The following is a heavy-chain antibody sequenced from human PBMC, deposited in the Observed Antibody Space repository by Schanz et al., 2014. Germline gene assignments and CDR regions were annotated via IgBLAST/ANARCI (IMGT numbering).Heavy chain of an antibody. CDR2: IRSKTDNYVT. CDR1: GFTFGNFF. V-gene: IGHV3-73*01. D-gene: IGHD6-13*01. Sequence: EVQLVESGGGLVQPGGSLRLSCAASGFTFGNFFMSWVRQASGRGLEWVGRIRSKTDNYVTEYVESVKGRFTISRDDSKNKVYLQMNSLKTEDTAVYYCTKLGPGNGFDIWGQGTMVTVSS. J-gene: IGHJ3*02. CDR3: TKLGPGNGFDI.